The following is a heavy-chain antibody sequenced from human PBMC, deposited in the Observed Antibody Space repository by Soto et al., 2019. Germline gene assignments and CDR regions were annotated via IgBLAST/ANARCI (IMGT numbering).Heavy chain of an antibody. CDR2: IYYIGNT. V-gene: IGHV4-59*01. J-gene: IGHJ2*01. CDR1: GGSISSYY. D-gene: IGHD3-16*02. CDR3: ARGGGDVWGSYRSDWYFDL. Sequence: QVQLQESGPGLVKPSETLSLTCTVSGGSISSYYWSWIRQPPGKGLEWMGYIYYIGNTKYNPSLKSRVTISLDTSKNQFSLRLSSVTAADTAVYYCARGGGDVWGSYRSDWYFDLWGRGTLVTVSS.